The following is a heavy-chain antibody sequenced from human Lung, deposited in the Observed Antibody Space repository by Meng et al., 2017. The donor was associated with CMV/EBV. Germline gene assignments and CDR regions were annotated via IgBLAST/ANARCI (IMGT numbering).Heavy chain of an antibody. CDR3: AKNYKPKPLYYYGVDV. CDR1: GFTFSRFS. J-gene: IGHJ6*02. CDR2: ISHDGKDK. D-gene: IGHD5-24*01. V-gene: IGHV3-30-3*02. Sequence: GGSLRLXCEASGFTFSRFSLHWVRQAPGKGLEWVAVISHDGKDKHYADSGMGQFTIYRDNYKSTQILQMNSLGPVDKDVDYCAKNYKPKPLYYYGVDVWXLGTTVTVSS.